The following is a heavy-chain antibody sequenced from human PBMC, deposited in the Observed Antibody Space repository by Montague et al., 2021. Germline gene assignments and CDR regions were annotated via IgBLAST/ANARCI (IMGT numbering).Heavy chain of an antibody. CDR1: GDSDSGDSAA. J-gene: IGHJ4*02. CDR2: SYYRSKWYN. Sequence: CAISGDSDSGDSAAWSWIRQSPSRGLEWLGGSYYRSKWYNDYAVSVKSRITINPDTSKNQISLQLNSVTPEDTAVYYCARTSASSDYWGQGTLVTVSS. V-gene: IGHV6-1*01. D-gene: IGHD1-26*01. CDR3: ARTSASSDY.